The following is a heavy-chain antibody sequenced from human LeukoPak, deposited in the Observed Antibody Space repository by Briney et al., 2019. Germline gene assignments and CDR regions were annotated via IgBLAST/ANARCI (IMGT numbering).Heavy chain of an antibody. CDR3: ARDLRAVSN. V-gene: IGHV3-48*01. D-gene: IGHD2/OR15-2a*01. CDR1: GFTFSSYS. J-gene: IGHJ4*02. CDR2: ISSSSSTI. Sequence: GGSLRLSCAASGFTFSSYSMNWVRQAPGKGLEWVSYISSSSSTIYYADSVKGRFTISRDNAKNSLYLQMNSLRAEDTAVYYCARDLRAVSNWGQGTLVTVSS.